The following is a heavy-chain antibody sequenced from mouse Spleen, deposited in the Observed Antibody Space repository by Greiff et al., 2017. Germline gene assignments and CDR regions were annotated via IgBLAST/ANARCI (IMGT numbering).Heavy chain of an antibody. J-gene: IGHJ2*01. CDR2: ILPGSCST. V-gene: IGHV1-9*01. CDR3: ARWMILYYFDY. Sequence: QVQLQQSGAELMKPGASVKLSCKATGYTFTGYWIEWVKQRPGHGLEWIGEILPGSCSTNYNEKFKGKATFTADTSSNTAYMQLSSLTTEDSAIYYCARWMILYYFDYWGQGTTLTVSS. CDR1: GYTFTGYW. D-gene: IGHD2-4*01.